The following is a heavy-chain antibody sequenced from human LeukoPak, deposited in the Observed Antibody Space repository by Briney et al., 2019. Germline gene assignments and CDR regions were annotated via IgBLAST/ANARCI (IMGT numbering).Heavy chain of an antibody. CDR3: ARARITVFGVVIILFDY. Sequence: ASVKVSCKASGYTFTSYGISWVRQAPGQGLEWMGWISAYNGNTNYAQKLQGRVTMTTDTSTSTAYMELRSLRSDDTAVYYCARARITVFGVVIILFDYWGQGTLVTVSS. CDR2: ISAYNGNT. D-gene: IGHD3-3*01. CDR1: GYTFTSYG. J-gene: IGHJ4*02. V-gene: IGHV1-18*01.